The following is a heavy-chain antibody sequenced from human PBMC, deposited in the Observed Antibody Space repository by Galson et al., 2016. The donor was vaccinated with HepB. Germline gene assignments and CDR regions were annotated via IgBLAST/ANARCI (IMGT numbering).Heavy chain of an antibody. CDR2: IINLYGTA. V-gene: IGHV1-69*13. J-gene: IGHJ6*02. D-gene: IGHD5-24*01. Sequence: SVKVSCKASGGTFSSYAISWVRQAPGQGLEWMGVIINLYGTANYALKFQGRVMITADGSTSTAHMEVSSLRYEDTAVYYCARVRDGYNTHFYYGMDVWGQGTSVTVS. CDR3: ARVRDGYNTHFYYGMDV. CDR1: GGTFSSYA.